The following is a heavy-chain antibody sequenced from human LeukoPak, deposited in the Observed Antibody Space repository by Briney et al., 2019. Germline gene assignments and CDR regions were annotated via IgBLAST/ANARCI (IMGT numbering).Heavy chain of an antibody. V-gene: IGHV1-46*01. CDR1: GYTFTSYY. Sequence: ASVKVSCKASGYTFTSYYMHWVRQAPGQGLEWMGIINPSGGSTSYAQKFQGRVTMTRDTSTSTVYMELSSLRSEDTAVYYCARDLGYCTNGVCHTRFDNWGQGTLVAVSS. J-gene: IGHJ4*02. CDR3: ARDLGYCTNGVCHTRFDN. CDR2: INPSGGST. D-gene: IGHD2-8*01.